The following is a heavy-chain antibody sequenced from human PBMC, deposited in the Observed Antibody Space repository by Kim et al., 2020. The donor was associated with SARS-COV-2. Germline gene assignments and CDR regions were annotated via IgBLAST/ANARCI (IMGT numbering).Heavy chain of an antibody. J-gene: IGHJ4*02. D-gene: IGHD3-16*02. CDR3: ASEGGDFVIPYYFDY. V-gene: IGHV4-59*01. Sequence: PSLMSRVTISVDTSKNQFSLTLSSVAAADTAVYYCASEGGDFVIPYYFDYWGQGTLVTVSS.